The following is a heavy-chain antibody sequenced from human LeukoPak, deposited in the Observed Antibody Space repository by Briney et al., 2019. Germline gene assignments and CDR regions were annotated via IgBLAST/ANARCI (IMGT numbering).Heavy chain of an antibody. J-gene: IGHJ4*02. D-gene: IGHD3-22*01. Sequence: PGGSLRLSCAASGFTVSSNYMSWVRQAPGKGLEWVSVIYSGGSTYYADSVKGRFTISRDNSKNTLYLQMNSLRAEDTAVYYCARVSSDSSGYYSFDYWGQGTLVTVSS. V-gene: IGHV3-66*01. CDR2: IYSGGST. CDR1: GFTVSSNY. CDR3: ARVSSDSSGYYSFDY.